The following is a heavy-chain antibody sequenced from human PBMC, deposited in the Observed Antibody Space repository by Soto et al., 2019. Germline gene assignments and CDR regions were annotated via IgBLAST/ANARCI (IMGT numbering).Heavy chain of an antibody. V-gene: IGHV3-23*01. CDR3: AARGDSRGSYHYFDY. CDR2: LSGSGDRT. CDR1: GFIFSGYA. Sequence: EVQLSESGGGSVQPGGSLRLSCAASGFIFSGYAMSWVRQSPEKGLEWVSTLSGSGDRTWYADSVQGRFTISRDNSRNTLYLQMNSLRAEDTAVYYCAARGDSRGSYHYFDYWGQGTLVTASS. J-gene: IGHJ4*02. D-gene: IGHD3-22*01.